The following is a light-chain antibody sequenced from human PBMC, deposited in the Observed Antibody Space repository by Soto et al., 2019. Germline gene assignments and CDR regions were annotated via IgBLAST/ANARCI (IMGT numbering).Light chain of an antibody. Sequence: ESMLTHSPVTLSVSPGERATLSCRASQSVSNNLACYQQKPVQAPRLLIDGASTRATGISAWFSGSGSETEFTPTIDSLQSEDFAVYYCQQYNGWPRTFGQGTKVDIK. CDR1: QSVSNN. V-gene: IGKV3-15*01. CDR3: QQYNGWPRT. J-gene: IGKJ1*01. CDR2: GAS.